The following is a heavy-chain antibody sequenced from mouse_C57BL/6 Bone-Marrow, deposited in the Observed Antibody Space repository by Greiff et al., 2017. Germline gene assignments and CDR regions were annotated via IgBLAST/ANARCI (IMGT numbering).Heavy chain of an antibody. D-gene: IGHD2-2*01. CDR1: GFSLTSYG. V-gene: IGHV2-2*01. Sequence: VQLQESGPGLVQPSQSLSITCPVSGFSLTSYGVHWVRQSPGKGLEWLGVTWSGGSTDYNAAFISRLSISKDNSKSQVFFKMNSLQADDTAIYYCARNFYYGYDAGFAYWGQGTLVTVSA. J-gene: IGHJ3*01. CDR2: TWSGGST. CDR3: ARNFYYGYDAGFAY.